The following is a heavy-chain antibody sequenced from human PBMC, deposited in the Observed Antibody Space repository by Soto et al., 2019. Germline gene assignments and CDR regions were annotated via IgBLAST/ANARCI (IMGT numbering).Heavy chain of an antibody. CDR1: GGSISSSSHY. CDR3: ARRLYYDSSGFEGGGMDV. CDR2: IYYSGST. Sequence: SETLSLTCTVSGGSISSSSHYWVWIRQPPGKGLEWIGSIYYSGSTYYHPSVKSRVTISVDTSKNQFSLKLSSVTAADTAVYYCARRLYYDSSGFEGGGMDVWGQGTTVTV. D-gene: IGHD3-22*01. J-gene: IGHJ6*02. V-gene: IGHV4-39*01.